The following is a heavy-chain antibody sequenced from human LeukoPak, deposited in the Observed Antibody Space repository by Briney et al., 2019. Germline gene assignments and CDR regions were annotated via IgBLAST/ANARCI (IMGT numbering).Heavy chain of an antibody. J-gene: IGHJ3*02. CDR2: VDQDGSEK. CDR3: ARGWASSRRKAFDI. V-gene: IGHV3-7*03. D-gene: IGHD3-16*01. CDR1: GFIFNSYW. Sequence: GGSLRLSCAASGFIFNSYWMNWLRQAPGKGLEWVANVDQDGSEKYYVGSVKGRFTISRDNTKNALYLQMNSLRVEDTAVYYCARGWASSRRKAFDIWGQGTMVTVSS.